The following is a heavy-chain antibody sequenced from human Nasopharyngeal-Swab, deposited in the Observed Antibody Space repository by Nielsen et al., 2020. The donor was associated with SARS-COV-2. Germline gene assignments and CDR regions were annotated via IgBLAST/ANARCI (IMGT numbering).Heavy chain of an antibody. CDR1: GFTLSSYS. D-gene: IGHD6-13*01. Sequence: GESLKISCAASGFTLSSYSIDWVRQAPGKGLEWVSYISSSGTTIYYADSVKGRFTISRDNAKNSLYLQMNSLRAEDTAVYYCARVYANSRYSDYYYMDVWGKGTTVTVSS. V-gene: IGHV3-48*04. J-gene: IGHJ6*03. CDR2: ISSSGTTI. CDR3: ARVYANSRYSDYYYMDV.